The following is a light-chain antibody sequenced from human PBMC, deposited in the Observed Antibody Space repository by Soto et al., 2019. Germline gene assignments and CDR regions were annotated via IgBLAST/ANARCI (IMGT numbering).Light chain of an antibody. CDR3: QQALT. J-gene: IGKJ4*01. V-gene: IGKV1-5*03. CDR2: KAS. CDR1: QSISSW. Sequence: DIQMTQSPSTLSASVGDRVTITCRASQSISSWLAWYQQKPGKAPKLLIYKASSLESGVPSRFSGSGSGTDFTLAISSLQPDDFATYYCQQALTFGGGTKVEIK.